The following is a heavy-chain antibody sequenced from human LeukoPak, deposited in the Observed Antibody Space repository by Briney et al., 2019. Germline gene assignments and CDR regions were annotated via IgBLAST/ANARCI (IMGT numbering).Heavy chain of an antibody. J-gene: IGHJ4*02. Sequence: GGSLRLSCAASGFTFSSYAMSWVRQAPGKGLEWVALISFDGSGEYYGDSVRGRFTISRDNSENKVSLQMNNLRPGDTAVYYCARDFDYAWGNPDYWGRGTLVIVSS. CDR3: ARDFDYAWGNPDY. V-gene: IGHV3-30*03. CDR2: ISFDGSGE. CDR1: GFTFSSYA. D-gene: IGHD3-16*01.